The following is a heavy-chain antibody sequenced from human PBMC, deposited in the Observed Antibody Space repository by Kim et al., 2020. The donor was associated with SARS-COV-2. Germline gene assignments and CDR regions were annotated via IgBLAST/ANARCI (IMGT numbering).Heavy chain of an antibody. V-gene: IGHV1-2*02. CDR3: ARARPQHQPYYYGSGSYYYFDY. J-gene: IGHJ4*02. CDR2: INPNSGGT. CDR1: GYTFTGYY. Sequence: ASVKVSCKASGYTFTGYYMHWVRQAPGQGLEWMGWINPNSGGTNYAQKFQGRVTMTRDTSISTAYMELSRLRSDDTAVYYCARARPQHQPYYYGSGSYYYFDYWGQGTLVTVSS. D-gene: IGHD3-10*01.